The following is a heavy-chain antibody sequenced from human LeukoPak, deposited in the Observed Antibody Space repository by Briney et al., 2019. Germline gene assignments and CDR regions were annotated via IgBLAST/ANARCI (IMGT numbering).Heavy chain of an antibody. D-gene: IGHD3-3*01. CDR2: IYYSGST. CDR1: GGSISSSSYY. J-gene: IGHJ4*02. V-gene: IGHV4-39*01. Sequence: SETLSLTCTVSGGSISSSSYYWGWIRQPPGKGLEWIGRIYYSGSTYYNPSLTSRVTISVDTSKNQFSLKLSSVTAADTAVYYCASINYDFWSGYPYWGQGTLVTVSS. CDR3: ASINYDFWSGYPY.